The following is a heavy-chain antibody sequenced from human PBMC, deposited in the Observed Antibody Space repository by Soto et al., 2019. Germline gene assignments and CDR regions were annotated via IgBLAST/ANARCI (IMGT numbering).Heavy chain of an antibody. CDR1: GFSISSFG. Sequence: GGSLRLSCSASGFSISSFGMFCVRQAPGKGLEWVAVIWRDRCDIYYADSVKGRFTISRDNSKNSLYLQMNSLRAEDRAVYYCGRDSHRSYTPFFFEHWGQGAPVTVSS. D-gene: IGHD1-26*01. V-gene: IGHV3-33*07. CDR2: IWRDRCDI. J-gene: IGHJ4*02. CDR3: GRDSHRSYTPFFFEH.